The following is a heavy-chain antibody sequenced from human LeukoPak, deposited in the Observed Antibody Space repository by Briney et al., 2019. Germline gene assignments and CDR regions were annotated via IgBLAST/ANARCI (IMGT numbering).Heavy chain of an antibody. D-gene: IGHD3-10*01. Sequence: SETLSLTCTVSGGSISSYYWSWIRQPAGKGLEWIGRINPSGSTKNNPSLKSRVTMSLDTRKNQLPLNLGSVTAADTAVYYCARASYYEDRNNIAFDIWGRGTMVTVSS. CDR2: INPSGST. CDR1: GGSISSYY. J-gene: IGHJ3*02. V-gene: IGHV4-4*07. CDR3: ARASYYEDRNNIAFDI.